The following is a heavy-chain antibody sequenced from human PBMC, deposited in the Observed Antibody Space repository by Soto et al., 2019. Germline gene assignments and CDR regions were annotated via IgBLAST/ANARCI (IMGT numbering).Heavy chain of an antibody. CDR2: MNLDTGGT. Sequence: QVQLVQSGAEVKKPGASVRVSCKASGYRFTNFYIHWVRQAPGQGLEWMGRMNLDTGGTTYAQKFQGRVTMTRDTSINTAYMEVTNLESDDKAIYYCARDGNFAFRGYSVGFDFWGQGPLVTVSS. CDR3: ARDGNFAFRGYSVGFDF. V-gene: IGHV1-2*06. D-gene: IGHD5-12*01. CDR1: GYRFTNFY. J-gene: IGHJ4*02.